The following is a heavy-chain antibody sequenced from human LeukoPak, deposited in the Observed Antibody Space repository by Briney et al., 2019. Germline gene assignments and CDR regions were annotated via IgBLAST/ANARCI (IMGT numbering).Heavy chain of an antibody. CDR3: ARRAYGTGFDF. D-gene: IGHD1-1*01. Sequence: PSETLSLTCEVSGGPITSSPYWWSWIRQPPEKGLEWVGTIYYSGNTFYHPSLASRVTISADTSKNQVSLRLTSVTAADTAVYYCARRAYGTGFDFWGQGTVVTVSS. CDR1: GGPITSSPYW. CDR2: IYYSGNT. J-gene: IGHJ4*02. V-gene: IGHV4-39*01.